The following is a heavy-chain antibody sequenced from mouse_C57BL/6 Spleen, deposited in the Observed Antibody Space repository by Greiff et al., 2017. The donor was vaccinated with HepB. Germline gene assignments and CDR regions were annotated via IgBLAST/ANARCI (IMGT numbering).Heavy chain of an antibody. CDR1: GYTFTSYT. J-gene: IGHJ4*01. CDR2: INPSSGYT. V-gene: IGHV1-4*01. CDR3: AREAVITTVVAYYAMDY. Sequence: VQLQQSGAELARPGASVKMSCKASGYTFTSYTMHWVKQRPGQGLEWIGYINPSSGYTKYKQKFKDKATLTADKSSSTAYMQLSSLTSEDSAVYYCAREAVITTVVAYYAMDYWGQGTSVTVSS. D-gene: IGHD1-1*01.